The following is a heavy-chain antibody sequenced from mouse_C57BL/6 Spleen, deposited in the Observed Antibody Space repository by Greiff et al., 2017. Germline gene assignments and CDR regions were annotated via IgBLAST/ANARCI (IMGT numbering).Heavy chain of an antibody. CDR2: ISSGGDYI. Sequence: EVKLVESGEGLVKPGGSLKLSCAASGFTFSSYAMSWVRQTPEKRLEWVAYISSGGDYIYYADTVKGRFTISRDNARNTLYLQMSSLKSEDTAMYYCTRDRPSLRGFAYWGQGTLVTVSA. D-gene: IGHD1-2*01. J-gene: IGHJ3*01. CDR1: GFTFSSYA. V-gene: IGHV5-9-1*02. CDR3: TRDRPSLRGFAY.